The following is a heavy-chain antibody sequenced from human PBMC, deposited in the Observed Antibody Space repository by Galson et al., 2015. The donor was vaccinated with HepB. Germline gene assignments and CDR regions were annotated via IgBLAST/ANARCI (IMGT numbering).Heavy chain of an antibody. Sequence: SVKVSCKASGYTFTSYAIHWVRQAPGQRLEWMGWINAGNGDTQYSQKFQGRVTISRDTSASTAYMELSSLRSEDTAVYYCARDHLRRGFLDPTSGMDVWGQGTTVTVSS. D-gene: IGHD3/OR15-3a*01. J-gene: IGHJ6*02. CDR1: GYTFTSYA. CDR2: INAGNGDT. V-gene: IGHV1-3*01. CDR3: ARDHLRRGFLDPTSGMDV.